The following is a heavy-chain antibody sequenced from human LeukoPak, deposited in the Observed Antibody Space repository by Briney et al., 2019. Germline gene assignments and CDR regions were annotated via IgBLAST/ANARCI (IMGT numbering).Heavy chain of an antibody. CDR2: INPNLGAT. CDR1: GYTFTDYF. D-gene: IGHD2-15*01. Sequence: GASVKAPCKASGYTFTDYFLHWVRQAPGQGPDWMGWINPNLGATKDAQNFQGRVTMTRDTSISTAYMELTRLRSDDTAVYYCARLGADCSDGTCYSDLKFDYWGQGTLVTVSS. CDR3: ARLGADCSDGTCYSDLKFDY. J-gene: IGHJ4*02. V-gene: IGHV1-2*02.